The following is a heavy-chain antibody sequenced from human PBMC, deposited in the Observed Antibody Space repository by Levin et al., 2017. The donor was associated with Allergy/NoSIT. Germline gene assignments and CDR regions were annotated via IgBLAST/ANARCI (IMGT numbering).Heavy chain of an antibody. CDR2: IYESGST. D-gene: IGHD2-8*01. V-gene: IGHV4-59*01. J-gene: IGHJ4*02. CDR3: ARWCAGGYSTERTFDY. Sequence: SETLSLTCIVSGGSIRNYYWSWIRQPPGKGLEWVGYIYESGSTNYNPSLKSRVTISMDKSKNQFSLKLTSVTAADTAVYYCARWCAGGYSTERTFDYWGPGTLVTVSS. CDR1: GGSIRNYY.